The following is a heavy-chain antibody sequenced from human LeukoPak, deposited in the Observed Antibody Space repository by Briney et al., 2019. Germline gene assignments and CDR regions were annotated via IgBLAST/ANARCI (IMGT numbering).Heavy chain of an antibody. J-gene: IGHJ3*02. CDR2: ISYDGSNK. V-gene: IGHV3-30*04. CDR3: ARDPRDDYNSRIFDI. CDR1: GFTFSSYA. Sequence: GGSLRLSCAASGFTFSSYAMHWVRQAPGKGLEWVAVISYDGSNKYYADSVKGRFTISRDNSKNTLYLQMNSLRAVDTAVYYCARDPRDDYNSRIFDIWGLGTMVTVSS. D-gene: IGHD5-24*01.